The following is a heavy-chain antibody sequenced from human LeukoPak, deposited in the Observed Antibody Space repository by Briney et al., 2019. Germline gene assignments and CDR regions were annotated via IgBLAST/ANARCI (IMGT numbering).Heavy chain of an antibody. J-gene: IGHJ4*02. Sequence: GGSLRLSCAASGFTFSSYSMNWVRQAPGKGLEWVSSISSSSSYIYYADSVKGRFTISRDNAKNSLYLQMNSLRAEDTAVYYCARVFFPRSSGWYLGPFDYWGKGTLVTVSS. V-gene: IGHV3-21*01. CDR2: ISSSSSYI. CDR3: ARVFFPRSSGWYLGPFDY. D-gene: IGHD6-19*01. CDR1: GFTFSSYS.